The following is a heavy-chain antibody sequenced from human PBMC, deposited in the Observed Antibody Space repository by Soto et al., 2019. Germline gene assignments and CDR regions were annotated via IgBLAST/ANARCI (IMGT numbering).Heavy chain of an antibody. Sequence: QGQLMESGGGVVQPGRSLRLSCAAPGFTFSDYGMHWVRQAPGKGLEWVAVMSDDGSKKYYAVSVKGRFTISRDDSKNTLYLLMNSLRAEDTAVYYCAKDRGGDYFYGMDVWGQGTTVTVSS. J-gene: IGHJ6*02. CDR3: AKDRGGDYFYGMDV. CDR1: GFTFSDYG. CDR2: MSDDGSKK. V-gene: IGHV3-30*18. D-gene: IGHD2-21*01.